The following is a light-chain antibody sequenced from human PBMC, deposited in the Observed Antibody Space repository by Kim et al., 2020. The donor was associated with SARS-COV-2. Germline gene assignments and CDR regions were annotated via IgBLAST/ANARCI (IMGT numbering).Light chain of an antibody. V-gene: IGKV1-27*01. CDR1: QAISNS. J-gene: IGKJ1*01. CDR3: QKYNSALET. Sequence: AAVGDRVTITRRASQAISNSLAWYQQKPGKVRKVLIYATSTVQAGVPSRFSGSGSGTDCTLTISGLQAEDVATDYCQKYNSALETFGQGTKVDIK. CDR2: ATS.